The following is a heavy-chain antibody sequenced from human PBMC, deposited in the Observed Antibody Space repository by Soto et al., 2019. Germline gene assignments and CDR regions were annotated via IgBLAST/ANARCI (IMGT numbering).Heavy chain of an antibody. CDR3: AKIKMGHAFDI. CDR1: GFTFDDYA. Sequence: EVQLVESGGGLVQPGRSLRLSCAASGFTFDDYAMHWVRQAPGKGLEWVSGISWNSGSIGYADSVKGRFTISRDNAKNAMYVQMNRLRAEDKALDDCAKIKMGHAFDIWGPGTMVTVSS. V-gene: IGHV3-9*01. J-gene: IGHJ3*02. D-gene: IGHD3-16*01. CDR2: ISWNSGSI.